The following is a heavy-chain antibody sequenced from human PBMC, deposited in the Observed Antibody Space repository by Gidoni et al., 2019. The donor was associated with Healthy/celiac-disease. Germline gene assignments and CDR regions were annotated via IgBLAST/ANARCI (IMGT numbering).Heavy chain of an antibody. D-gene: IGHD6-6*01. V-gene: IGHV3-11*06. CDR1: GFTFSDYY. CDR2: ISSSSSYT. J-gene: IGHJ4*02. Sequence: QVQLVESGGGLVKPGGSLRLSCAASGFTFSDYYMSWIRQAPGKGLEWVSYISSSSSYTNYADSVKGRFTISRDNAKNSLYLQMNSLRAEDTAVYYCAGTYSSSSWGNFDYWGQGTLVTVSS. CDR3: AGTYSSSSWGNFDY.